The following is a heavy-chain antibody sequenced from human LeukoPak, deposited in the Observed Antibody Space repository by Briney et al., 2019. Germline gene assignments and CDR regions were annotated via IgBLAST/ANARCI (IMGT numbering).Heavy chain of an antibody. CDR2: IYTSGST. D-gene: IGHD6-13*01. CDR1: GGSISGYY. Sequence: SETLSLTCTVSGGSISGYYWSWIRQPPGKGLEWIGRIYTSGSTNYNPSLKSRVTMSVDTSKNQFSLKLSSVTAADAAVYYCARGEHAGSSWDQDYYYYMDVWGKGTTVTVSS. J-gene: IGHJ6*03. V-gene: IGHV4-4*07. CDR3: ARGEHAGSSWDQDYYYYMDV.